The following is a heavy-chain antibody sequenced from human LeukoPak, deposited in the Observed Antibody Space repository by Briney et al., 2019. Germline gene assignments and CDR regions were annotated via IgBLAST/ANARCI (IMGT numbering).Heavy chain of an antibody. V-gene: IGHV4-34*01. CDR3: ARLQEVAAAGFDY. D-gene: IGHD6-13*01. CDR2: INHSGST. CDR1: GGSFSGYY. Sequence: KPSETLSLTCAVYGGSFSGYYWSWIRQPPGKGLEWIGEINHSGSTNYNPSLKSRVTISVDTSKNQFSLKLSSVTAADTAVYYCARLQEVAAAGFDYWGQGTLVTVSS. J-gene: IGHJ4*02.